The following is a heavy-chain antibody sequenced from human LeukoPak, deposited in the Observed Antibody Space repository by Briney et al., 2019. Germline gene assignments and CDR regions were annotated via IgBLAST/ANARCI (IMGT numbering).Heavy chain of an antibody. J-gene: IGHJ4*02. V-gene: IGHV3-23*01. CDR3: ARDLLLHRVRKPEFMMVTDY. CDR1: GFTFSSYA. D-gene: IGHD2-15*01. Sequence: PSGGSLRLSCAASGFTFSSYAMSWVRQAPGWGLQWVSTISSSGGNTYYADSVKGRFTISRDNSKNTLYLQMNSLRVEDTAVYYCARDLLLHRVRKPEFMMVTDYWGQGTLVTVSS. CDR2: ISSSGGNT.